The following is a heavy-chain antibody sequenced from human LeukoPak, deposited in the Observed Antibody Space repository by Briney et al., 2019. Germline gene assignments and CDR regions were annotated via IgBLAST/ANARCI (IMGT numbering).Heavy chain of an antibody. CDR2: INHSGSS. D-gene: IGHD4-17*01. J-gene: IGHJ1*01. V-gene: IGHV4-34*01. CDR3: ARGEDGDYYFQH. CDR1: GGSFSGYY. Sequence: PSETLSLTCAVYGGSFSGYYWSWIRQPPGKGLEWIGEINHSGSSNYNPSLKSRVTISVDTSKNQFSLKQSSVTAADTAVYYCARGEDGDYYFQHWGQGTLVTVSS.